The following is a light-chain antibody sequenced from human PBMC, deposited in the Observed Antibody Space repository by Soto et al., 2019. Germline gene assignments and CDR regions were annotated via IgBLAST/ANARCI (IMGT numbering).Light chain of an antibody. CDR2: XXD. Sequence: QSVLXQXPSXSTTPXXRVTIFXXGGIXNIGSKYVYWYQHLPGAAPKLLXXXXDQRPSGVPDRFSGSKSGTSASLAISGLRSEDEADYYCAAWDDSLNAWVFGGGTKLTVL. CDR1: IXNIGSKY. V-gene: IGLV1-47*01. J-gene: IGLJ3*02. CDR3: AAWDDSLNAWV.